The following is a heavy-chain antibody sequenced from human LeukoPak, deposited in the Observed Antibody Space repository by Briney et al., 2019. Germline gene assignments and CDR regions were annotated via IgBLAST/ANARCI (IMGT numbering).Heavy chain of an antibody. D-gene: IGHD6-6*01. CDR1: GFTFDDYA. Sequence: GGSLRLSCAASGFTFDDYAMHWVRQAPGKGLEWVSGISWNSGSIGYADSVKGRLTISRDNAKNSLYLQMNSLRAEDTALYYCAKDISSYYYYGMDVWGQGTTVTVS. CDR3: AKDISSYYYYGMDV. CDR2: ISWNSGSI. J-gene: IGHJ6*02. V-gene: IGHV3-9*01.